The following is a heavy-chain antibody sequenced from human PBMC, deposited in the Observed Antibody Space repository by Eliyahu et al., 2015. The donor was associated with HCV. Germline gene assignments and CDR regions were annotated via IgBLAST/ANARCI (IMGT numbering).Heavy chain of an antibody. J-gene: IGHJ3*02. V-gene: IGHV4-59*01. Sequence: QVQLQESGPGLVKPSEILSLTCAVSGGSISGSFWSWIRQPPGKGLEWIGYIYSSGSTTYNPSPESRLTISVDTSKNHLFLKLRSVTAADTAVYFCARGGYSKVDAFDIWGQGTMVTVSS. CDR3: ARGGYSKVDAFDI. CDR2: IYSSGST. D-gene: IGHD4-11*01. CDR1: GGSISGSF.